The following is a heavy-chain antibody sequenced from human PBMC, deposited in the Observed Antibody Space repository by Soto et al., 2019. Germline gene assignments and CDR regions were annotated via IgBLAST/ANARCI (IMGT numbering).Heavy chain of an antibody. Sequence: QGQLVQSGAEVKKHGASVKVSCTASGNTFTNFGVTWVRQAPGPGVEWMGWISAYTDEPNYAQKFRGRVTMTTDTSTSTAYWDLRSLTSDDTAVYDCARVIPGAEAGFDPGGQGTLVTFSS. CDR2: ISAYTDEP. CDR1: GNTFTNFG. D-gene: IGHD2-2*01. J-gene: IGHJ5*02. CDR3: ARVIPGAEAGFDP. V-gene: IGHV1-18*01.